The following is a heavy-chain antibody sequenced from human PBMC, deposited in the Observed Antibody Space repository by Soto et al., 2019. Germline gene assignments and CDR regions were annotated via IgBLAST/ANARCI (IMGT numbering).Heavy chain of an antibody. CDR2: IIPILGIA. D-gene: IGHD6-6*01. Sequence: ASVKVSCKASGGTFSSYTISWVRQAPGQGLEWMGRIIPILGIANYAQKFQGRVTITADKSTSTAYMELSSLRSEDTAVYYCARSISPHYYYMDVWGKGTTVTVSS. CDR1: GGTFSSYT. J-gene: IGHJ6*03. CDR3: ARSISPHYYYMDV. V-gene: IGHV1-69*02.